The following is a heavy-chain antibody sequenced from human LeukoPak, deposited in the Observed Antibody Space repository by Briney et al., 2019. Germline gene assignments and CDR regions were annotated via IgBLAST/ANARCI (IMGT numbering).Heavy chain of an antibody. CDR2: INNPGTGT. CDR1: GFTFGSYW. CDR3: ARGSGGFDY. J-gene: IGHJ4*02. D-gene: IGHD3-3*01. Sequence: GGSLRLSCAASGFTFGSYWMHWVRQVPGKGLVWVAHINNPGTGTTYADAVKGRFTISRDNAKNTLYLQMNSLRADDTAMYYCARGSGGFDYWGQGTLITVSS. V-gene: IGHV3-74*01.